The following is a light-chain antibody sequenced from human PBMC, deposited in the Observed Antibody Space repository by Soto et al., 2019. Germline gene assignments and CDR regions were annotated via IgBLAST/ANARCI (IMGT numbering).Light chain of an antibody. CDR2: DAS. V-gene: IGKV3D-20*02. CDR1: QSVGSY. J-gene: IGKJ4*01. Sequence: EIVLTQSPGTLSLSPGERATLSCRASQSVGSYLAWYQQKPGQAPRLLIYDASSRATGIPDRFSGSGSGTDFTLTISRLEPEDFAVYYCQQRSNWPYLTFGGGTRV. CDR3: QQRSNWPYLT.